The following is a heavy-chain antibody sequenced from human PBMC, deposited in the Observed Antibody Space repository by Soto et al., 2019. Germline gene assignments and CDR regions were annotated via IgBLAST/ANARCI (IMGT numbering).Heavy chain of an antibody. CDR2: IWYDGSNK. CDR1: GFTFSSYG. Sequence: GGSLRLSCAASGFTFSSYGMHWVRQAPGKGLEWVAVIWYDGSNKYYADSVKGRFTISRDNSKDKLYLQMNSLRAEDTAVYYCARGKAAAAATPPLPDYWGQGTLVTVSS. V-gene: IGHV3-33*01. D-gene: IGHD6-13*01. J-gene: IGHJ4*02. CDR3: ARGKAAAAATPPLPDY.